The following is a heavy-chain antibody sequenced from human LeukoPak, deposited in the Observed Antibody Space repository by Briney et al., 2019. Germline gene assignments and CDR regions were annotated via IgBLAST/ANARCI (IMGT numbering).Heavy chain of an antibody. CDR2: INPNSGGT. CDR1: GYTFTGYY. V-gene: IGHV1-2*02. Sequence: ASVKVSCKASGYTFTGYYMHWVRQAPGQGLEWMGWINPNSGGTNYAQKFQGRVTMTRDTPISTAYMELSRLRSDDTAVYYCARDLNYYYYMDVWGKGTTVTVSS. CDR3: ARDLNYYYYMDV. J-gene: IGHJ6*03.